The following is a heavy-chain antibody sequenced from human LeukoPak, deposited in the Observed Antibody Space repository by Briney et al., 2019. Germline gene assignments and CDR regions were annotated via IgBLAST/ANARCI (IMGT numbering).Heavy chain of an antibody. J-gene: IGHJ6*02. Sequence: GGSLRLSCAASGFILNDYGMHWFRQAPGKGLEWVADIWFDKNQHFADSVKGRFAISRDNSKNTVYLQINSLRAEDTAVYYCARDRHCVNGVCHSPPGMDVWGQGTTVTVSS. CDR2: IWFDKNQ. D-gene: IGHD2-8*01. CDR3: ARDRHCVNGVCHSPPGMDV. V-gene: IGHV3-33*01. CDR1: GFILNDYG.